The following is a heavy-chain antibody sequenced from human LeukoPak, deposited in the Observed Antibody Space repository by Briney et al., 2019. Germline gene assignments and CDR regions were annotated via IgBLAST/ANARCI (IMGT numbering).Heavy chain of an antibody. D-gene: IGHD3-16*01. CDR2: IYWNADK. CDR1: GFSLSTSGVG. CDR3: AHRLGGPLRWGFDY. J-gene: IGHJ4*02. Sequence: SGPTLVNPTQTLTLTCTFSGFSLSTSGVGVGCIRQPPGKALEWLALIYWNADKRYSPSLKSRLTITKDTSKNQVVLTMTNMDPVDTATYYCAHRLGGPLRWGFDYWGQGTLVTVSS. V-gene: IGHV2-5*01.